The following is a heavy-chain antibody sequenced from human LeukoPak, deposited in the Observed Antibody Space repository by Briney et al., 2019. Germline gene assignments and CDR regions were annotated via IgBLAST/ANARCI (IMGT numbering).Heavy chain of an antibody. CDR3: TTAPDSMDC. CDR2: IKSKTDGGTA. CDR1: GFTFSSAW. Sequence: GGSLRLSCAASGFTFSSAWMTWVRQAPGEGLEWVGRIKSKTDGGTAEYAAPVKGRFTISRDDSQNTMYMQMNSLRPEDTAVYYCTTAPDSMDCWGQGTLVTVSS. V-gene: IGHV3-15*01. J-gene: IGHJ4*02. D-gene: IGHD3-3*01.